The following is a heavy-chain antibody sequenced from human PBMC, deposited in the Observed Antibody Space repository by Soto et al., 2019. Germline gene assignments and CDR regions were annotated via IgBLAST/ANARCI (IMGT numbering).Heavy chain of an antibody. CDR3: ARDDGYSSSWYHWFDP. Sequence: GGSLRLSCAAFGFTVSSNYMSWVRQTPGKGLEWVSYISSSSSYTNYADSVKGRFTISRDNAKNSLYLQMNSLRAEDTAVYYCARDDGYSSSWYHWFDPWGQGTLVTVSS. CDR1: GFTVSSNY. J-gene: IGHJ5*02. D-gene: IGHD6-13*01. CDR2: ISSSSSYT. V-gene: IGHV3-11*05.